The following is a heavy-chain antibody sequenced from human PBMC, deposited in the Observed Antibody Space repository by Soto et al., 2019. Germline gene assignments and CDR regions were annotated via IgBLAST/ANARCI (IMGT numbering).Heavy chain of an antibody. Sequence: GGSLRLSCAASGFTFSSYAMHWVRQAPGKGLEWVAVISYDGSNKYYADSVKGRFTISRDNSKNTLYLQMNSLRAEDTAVYYFARTRIGIQLWSRDYYYFSGMDVLGQGTTVTVSS. D-gene: IGHD5-18*01. CDR2: ISYDGSNK. V-gene: IGHV3-30-3*01. J-gene: IGHJ6*02. CDR1: GFTFSSYA. CDR3: ARTRIGIQLWSRDYYYFSGMDV.